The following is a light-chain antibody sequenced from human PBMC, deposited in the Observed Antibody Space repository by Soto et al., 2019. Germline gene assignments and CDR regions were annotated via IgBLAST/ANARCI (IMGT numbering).Light chain of an antibody. CDR1: QSINNRY. CDR3: QQFGSSPGFT. CDR2: AAS. J-gene: IGKJ3*01. V-gene: IGKV3-20*01. Sequence: EIVLTQSPGTLSLSPGEIATLSCRASQSINNRYLAWYQQKPGQAPRLLIYAASSRATGIPDRFSGSGSGTDFTLTISRLEPEDFAVYCCQQFGSSPGFTFGPGTKVDIK.